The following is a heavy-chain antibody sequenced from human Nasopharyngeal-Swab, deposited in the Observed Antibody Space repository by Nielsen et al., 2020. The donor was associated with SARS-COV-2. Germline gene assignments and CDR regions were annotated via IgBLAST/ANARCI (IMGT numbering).Heavy chain of an antibody. CDR3: ARLSRWYSYNHYYMDV. CDR1: GYSFTSSW. CDR2: IDPSDSFT. D-gene: IGHD6-13*01. J-gene: IGHJ6*03. Sequence: GGSLRLSCKGSGYSFTSSWISWVRQMPGKGLEWMGMIDPSDSFTEYSPSFQGHVTISADKSINTAYLQWSSLRASDTAMYYYARLSRWYSYNHYYMDVWGKGTMVTVSS. V-gene: IGHV5-10-1*01.